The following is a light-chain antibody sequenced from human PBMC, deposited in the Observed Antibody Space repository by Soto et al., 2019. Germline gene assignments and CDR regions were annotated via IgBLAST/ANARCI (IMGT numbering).Light chain of an antibody. Sequence: DTQMTQSPSTLSASVGDRVTITCRASQSISSWLAWYQQKPGKAPKLLIYKASSLESGVPSRFSGSGSGTEFTLTISSLQPDDFATYYCKQYNSSPVTFGQGTKVDIK. V-gene: IGKV1-5*03. CDR3: KQYNSSPVT. CDR1: QSISSW. CDR2: KAS. J-gene: IGKJ1*01.